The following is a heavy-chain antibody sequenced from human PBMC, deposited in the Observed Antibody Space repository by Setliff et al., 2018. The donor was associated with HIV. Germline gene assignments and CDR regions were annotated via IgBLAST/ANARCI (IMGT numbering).Heavy chain of an antibody. V-gene: IGHV3-30*02. CDR2: IRNDASNT. CDR1: GFTFSNYG. D-gene: IGHD6-19*01. CDR3: AKTQGWYLIDY. J-gene: IGHJ4*02. Sequence: GGSLRLSCAASGFTFSNYGMHWVRQAPGKGLEWVTFIRNDASNTYYADSVKGRFTISRDSSKNTLYLQMDSLRTEDTAVYYCAKTQGWYLIDYWGQGTLVTVS.